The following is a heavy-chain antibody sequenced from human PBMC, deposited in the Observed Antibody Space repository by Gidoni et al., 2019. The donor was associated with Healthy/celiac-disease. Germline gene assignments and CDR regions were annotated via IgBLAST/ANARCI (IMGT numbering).Heavy chain of an antibody. CDR1: GGSISSSSYY. CDR3: AGSIAAAGTGAYYYYGMDV. CDR2: IYYSGRT. D-gene: IGHD6-13*01. Sequence: QLQLQESGPGLVKPSETLSLTCTVSGGSISSSSYYWGWIRQPPGKGLEWIGSIYYSGRTYYNPSLKIRVTISVDTSKNQFSLKLSSGTAADTAVYYCAGSIAAAGTGAYYYYGMDVWGQGTTVTVSS. V-gene: IGHV4-39*01. J-gene: IGHJ6*02.